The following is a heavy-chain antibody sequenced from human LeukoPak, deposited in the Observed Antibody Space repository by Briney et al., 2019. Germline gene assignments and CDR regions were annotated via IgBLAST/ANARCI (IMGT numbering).Heavy chain of an antibody. CDR2: IWYDGSNK. D-gene: IGHD3-22*01. V-gene: IGHV3-33*06. CDR1: GFTFSSYG. CDR3: AKATYYYDSSGYDY. J-gene: IGHJ4*02. Sequence: PGGSLRLSCAASGFTFSSYGMHWVRQAPGKGLEWVAVIWYDGSNKYYADSVKGRFTISRDNSKNTLYLQMNSLRAEDTAVYYCAKATYYYDSSGYDYWGQGTLVTVFS.